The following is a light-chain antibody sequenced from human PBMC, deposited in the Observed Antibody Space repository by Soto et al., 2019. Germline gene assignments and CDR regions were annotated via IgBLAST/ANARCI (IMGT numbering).Light chain of an antibody. V-gene: IGKV3-15*01. CDR3: QQYHNWPPQYT. CDR1: QTVASN. J-gene: IGKJ2*01. Sequence: EIVMTQSPATLSVSPGERAILSCRASQTVASNVAWYQQKPGRAPRLLIHGASTRATGVSARFSGSGSGTEFTLPLSSLQSEDFAVYYCQQYHNWPPQYTFGQGTKLQIK. CDR2: GAS.